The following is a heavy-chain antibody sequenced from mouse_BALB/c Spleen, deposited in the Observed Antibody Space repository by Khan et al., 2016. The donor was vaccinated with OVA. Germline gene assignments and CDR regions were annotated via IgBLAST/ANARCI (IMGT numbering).Heavy chain of an antibody. CDR3: APYCNSECALVY. CDR2: INPSTGYT. V-gene: IGHV1-7*01. CDR1: GYTFTSYW. J-gene: IGHJ4*01. Sequence: QVQLQQSGAELAKPGASVKMSCKASGYTFTSYWMHWVKQRPGQGLEWIGNINPSTGYTEYNKKIKDKATMTADKSSRTADMQLSSLTSEDSAVYCCAPYCNSECALVYLGHGTSVTVSS. D-gene: IGHD2-1*01.